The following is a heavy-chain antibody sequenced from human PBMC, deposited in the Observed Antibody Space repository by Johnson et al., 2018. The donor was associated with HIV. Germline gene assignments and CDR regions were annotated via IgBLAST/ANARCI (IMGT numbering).Heavy chain of an antibody. Sequence: VQLVESGGGLVQPGGSLRLSCAASGFTFSSYDMHWVRQATGKGLEWVSAIGTAVDTYYPGSVKGRFPISRENAKNSLYLQMNSLRAEDTAVYDCARAGRGYGFDIWGQGTMVTVSS. CDR2: IGTAVDT. J-gene: IGHJ3*02. CDR3: ARAGRGYGFDI. D-gene: IGHD3-10*01. CDR1: GFTFSSYD. V-gene: IGHV3-13*01.